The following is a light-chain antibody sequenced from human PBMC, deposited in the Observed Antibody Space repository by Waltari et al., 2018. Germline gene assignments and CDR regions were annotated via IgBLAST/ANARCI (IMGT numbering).Light chain of an antibody. CDR3: CSYAGSYTWV. Sequence: QSALTQPRSVSGSPGQSVTISCTGTSSDVGDYNYVSWYQQHPGKAPKHMIYDVSKRPSGVPDRFSGSKSGNTASLTISGLQAEDEADYYCCSYAGSYTWVFGGGTKLTVL. CDR1: SSDVGDYNY. CDR2: DVS. V-gene: IGLV2-11*01. J-gene: IGLJ3*02.